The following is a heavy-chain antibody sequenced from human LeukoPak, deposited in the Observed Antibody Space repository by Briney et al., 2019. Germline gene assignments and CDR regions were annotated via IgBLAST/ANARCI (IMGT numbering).Heavy chain of an antibody. J-gene: IGHJ4*02. V-gene: IGHV1-69*04. D-gene: IGHD3-10*01. Sequence: SVKVSCKASGGTFSSYAISWVRQAPGQGLEWMGRIIPILGIANYAQKFQGRVTITADKSTSTAYMELSSLRSEDTAVYYCARLYGSGSYYNYWGQGTLVTVSS. CDR2: IIPILGIA. CDR3: ARLYGSGSYYNY. CDR1: GGTFSSYA.